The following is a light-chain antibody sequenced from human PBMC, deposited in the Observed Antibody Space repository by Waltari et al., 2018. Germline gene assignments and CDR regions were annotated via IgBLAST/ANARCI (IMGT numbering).Light chain of an antibody. V-gene: IGKV1-39*01. CDR3: QQSYSSPQT. J-gene: IGKJ2*01. CDR1: QSVKIY. Sequence: DTQLTQSPSSLSASLGASVPLACRASQSVKIYLNWYQQKSGRAPKLLIYTASTLQSGVPSRFSGSGSGTDFTLTISSLQPEDSATYYCQQSYSSPQTFGQGTKLEI. CDR2: TAS.